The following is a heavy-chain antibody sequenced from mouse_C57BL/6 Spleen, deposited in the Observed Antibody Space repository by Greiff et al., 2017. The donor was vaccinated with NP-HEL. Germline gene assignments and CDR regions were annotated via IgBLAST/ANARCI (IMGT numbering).Heavy chain of an antibody. V-gene: IGHV3-6*01. CDR1: GYSITSGYY. D-gene: IGHD1-1*02. CDR3: ARDQGGNYRDY. J-gene: IGHJ2*01. CDR2: ISYDGSN. Sequence: EVQLQQSGPGLVKPSQSLSLTCSVTGYSITSGYYWNWIRQFPGNKLEWMGYISYDGSNNYNPSLKNRISITRDTSKNQFFLKLNSVTTEDTATYYCARDQGGNYRDYWGQGTTLTVSS.